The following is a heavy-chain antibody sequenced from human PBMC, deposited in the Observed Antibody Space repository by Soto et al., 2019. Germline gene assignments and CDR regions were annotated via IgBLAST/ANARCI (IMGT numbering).Heavy chain of an antibody. Sequence: APVKVSCKTSGYTFTSYDINWVRQAPGQGLEWVGWMNTNSDDTRSAQKFRGRLTLTRDKSMRAVYMKLSNLRPDDTAVYYCAREWSADGNCYGRDVRGHGTTVTVSS. J-gene: IGHJ6*02. CDR3: AREWSADGNCYGRDV. CDR1: GYTFTSYD. D-gene: IGHD6-13*01. V-gene: IGHV1-8*01. CDR2: MNTNSDDT.